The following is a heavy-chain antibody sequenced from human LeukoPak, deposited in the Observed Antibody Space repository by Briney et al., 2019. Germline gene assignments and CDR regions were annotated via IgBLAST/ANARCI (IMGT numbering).Heavy chain of an antibody. CDR2: INSDGSST. D-gene: IGHD2-2*01. V-gene: IGHV3-74*01. J-gene: IGHJ4*02. Sequence: GGSLRLSCAASGFTVSSNYMSWVRQAPGKGLVWVSRINSDGSSTSYADSVKGRFTISRDNAKNTLYLQMNSLRAEDTAVYYCARVPYCSTSCYAFDYWGQGTLVTVSS. CDR1: GFTVSSNY. CDR3: ARVPYCSTSCYAFDY.